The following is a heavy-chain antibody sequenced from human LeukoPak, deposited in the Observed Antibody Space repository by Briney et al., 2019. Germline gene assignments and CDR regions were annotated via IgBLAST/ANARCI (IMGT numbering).Heavy chain of an antibody. Sequence: GESLKISCNVSGYIFTNYCIGWVRQMPGKSLEWMGIIYPTDSDTRYNPSFQGQVTISADKSISTAYLQWSSLKASDTAMYYCARHGSGSYYPDYWGQGTLVTVSS. J-gene: IGHJ4*02. V-gene: IGHV5-51*01. CDR1: GYIFTNYC. CDR3: ARHGSGSYYPDY. CDR2: IYPTDSDT. D-gene: IGHD3-10*01.